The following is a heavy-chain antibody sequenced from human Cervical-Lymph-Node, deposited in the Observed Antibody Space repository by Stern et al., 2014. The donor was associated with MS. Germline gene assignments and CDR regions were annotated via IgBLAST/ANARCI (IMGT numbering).Heavy chain of an antibody. Sequence: VQLLESGSEWKKPGASVKLSCKASGYSFTTSAMNWVRQAPGQGLQWMGWINTHTGDPLYAQGFAGRFVFSLDTSVSTAYLQITRLKAEDTAMYYCASQGASAYGVSPTGSWGQGTLVTVSS. V-gene: IGHV7-4-1*02. CDR1: GYSFTTSA. CDR2: INTHTGDP. J-gene: IGHJ5*02. CDR3: ASQGASAYGVSPTGS. D-gene: IGHD4/OR15-4a*01.